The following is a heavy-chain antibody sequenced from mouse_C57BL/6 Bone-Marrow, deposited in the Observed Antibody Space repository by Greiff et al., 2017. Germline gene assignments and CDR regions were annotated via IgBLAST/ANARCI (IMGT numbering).Heavy chain of an antibody. V-gene: IGHV14-2*01. CDR2: IDPEDGET. J-gene: IGHJ2*01. D-gene: IGHD1-1*01. CDR1: GFNIKDYY. Sequence: EVQLQQSGAELVKPGASVKLSCTASGFNIKDYYMHWVKQRTEQGLEWIGRIDPEDGETKYAPKFQGKATITADTSSNTAYLQLSSLTSEDTAVYYCARRITTGVASRYYFDYWGQGTTLTVSS. CDR3: ARRITTGVASRYYFDY.